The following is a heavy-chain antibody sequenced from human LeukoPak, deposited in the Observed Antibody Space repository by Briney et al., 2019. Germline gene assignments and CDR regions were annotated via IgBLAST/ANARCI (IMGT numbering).Heavy chain of an antibody. V-gene: IGHV3-21*01. CDR1: GFTFSSYS. CDR3: ARDRDSSGWN. CDR2: ISSSSSYI. Sequence: GGSLRLSCAASGFTFSSYSMNWVRRAPGKGLEWVSSISSSSSYIYYADSVKGRFTISRDNATNSLYLQMNSLRAEDTAVYYCARDRDSSGWNWGQGTLVTVSS. D-gene: IGHD6-19*01. J-gene: IGHJ4*02.